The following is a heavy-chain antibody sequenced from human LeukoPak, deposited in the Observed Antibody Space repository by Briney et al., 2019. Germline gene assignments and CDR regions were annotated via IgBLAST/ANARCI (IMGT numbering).Heavy chain of an antibody. V-gene: IGHV3-21*01. D-gene: IGHD6-6*01. CDR2: ISSSSYI. Sequence: GGSLRLSCAASGFTHSSYSMNLVRQAPGKGLEWVSSISSSSYIYYADSVKGRFTISRDNAKNSLYLQMNSLRAEDTAVYYCARDHGRFSIAAPIGVWGQGTTVTVSS. CDR1: GFTHSSYS. CDR3: ARDHGRFSIAAPIGV. J-gene: IGHJ6*02.